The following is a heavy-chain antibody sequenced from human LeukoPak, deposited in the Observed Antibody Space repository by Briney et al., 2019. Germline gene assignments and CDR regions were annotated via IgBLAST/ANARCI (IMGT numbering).Heavy chain of an antibody. Sequence: GVSLRLSCAASGFTFSSYEMNWVRQAPGKGLEWVSYISSSGSTIYYADSVKGRFTISRDNAKNSLYLQMNSLRAEDTAVYYCARDGGIAAAGIFDYWGQGTLVTVSS. J-gene: IGHJ4*02. D-gene: IGHD6-13*01. CDR3: ARDGGIAAAGIFDY. CDR1: GFTFSSYE. V-gene: IGHV3-48*03. CDR2: ISSSGSTI.